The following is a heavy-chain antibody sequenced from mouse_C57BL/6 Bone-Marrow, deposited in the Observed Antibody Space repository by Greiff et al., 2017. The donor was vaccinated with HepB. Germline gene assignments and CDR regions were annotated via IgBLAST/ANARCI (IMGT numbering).Heavy chain of an antibody. J-gene: IGHJ2*01. CDR2: IDPSDSYT. CDR3: ARERGLEGAFDY. V-gene: IGHV1-69*01. D-gene: IGHD3-3*01. Sequence: QVQLQQPGAELVMPGASVKLSCKASGYTFTSYWMHWVKQRPGQGLEWIGEIDPSDSYTNYNQKFKGKSTLTVDKSSSTAYMRLSSLTSEDSAVYYCARERGLEGAFDYWGQGTTLTVSS. CDR1: GYTFTSYW.